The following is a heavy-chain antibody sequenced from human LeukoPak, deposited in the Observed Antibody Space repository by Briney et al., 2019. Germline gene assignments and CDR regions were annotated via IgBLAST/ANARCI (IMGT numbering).Heavy chain of an antibody. D-gene: IGHD1-1*01. Sequence: WASVKVSCKASGGTFSSYAISWVRQAPGQGLEWMGGIIPIFGTANYAQKFQGRVTITADESTSTAYMELSSLRSEDTAVYYCARERSRYRKLHYGMDVWGQGTTVTVSS. CDR2: IIPIFGTA. CDR3: ARERSRYRKLHYGMDV. CDR1: GGTFSSYA. V-gene: IGHV1-69*13. J-gene: IGHJ6*02.